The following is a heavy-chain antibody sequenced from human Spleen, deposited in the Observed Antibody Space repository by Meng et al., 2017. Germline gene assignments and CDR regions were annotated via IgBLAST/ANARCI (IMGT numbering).Heavy chain of an antibody. Sequence: QVHLQESGPGLVKPSGTLSLTCAVSGGSISRSNWWSWVRQSPGKGLEWMGEIYHSGSTNYNPSFKSRVTISLDKSKNQFSLKLSSVTAADTAVYYCAREASGTYYYWGQGTLVTVSS. V-gene: IGHV4-4*02. CDR1: GGSISRSNW. CDR3: AREASGTYYY. D-gene: IGHD1-26*01. CDR2: IYHSGST. J-gene: IGHJ4*02.